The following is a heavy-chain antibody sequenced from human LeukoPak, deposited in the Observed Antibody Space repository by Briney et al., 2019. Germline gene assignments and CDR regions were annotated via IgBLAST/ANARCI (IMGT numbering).Heavy chain of an antibody. D-gene: IGHD3-16*02. V-gene: IGHV4-59*01. Sequence: GSLRLSCAASGFTFSSYWMSWVRQAPGKGLEWIGYIYYSGSTNYNPSLKSRVTISVDTSKNQFSLKLSSVTAADTAVYYCARGINDHYVWGSYRYGGGDAFDIWGQGTMVTVSS. CDR3: ARGINDHYVWGSYRYGGGDAFDI. CDR2: IYYSGST. J-gene: IGHJ3*02. CDR1: GFTFSSYW.